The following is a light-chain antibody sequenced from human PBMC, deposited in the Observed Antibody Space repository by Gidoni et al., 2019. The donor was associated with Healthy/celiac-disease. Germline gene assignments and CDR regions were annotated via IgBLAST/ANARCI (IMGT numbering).Light chain of an antibody. CDR3: QQSYSTPRT. CDR2: AAS. Sequence: DIQLTQSPSSLSASVGDRVTITCRASQSISSYLNWYQQKPGKAPKLLIYAASSLQSGVPSRFSGSGSGTDFTLTISSRQPEDFATYDCQQSYSTPRTFXQXTKVEIK. J-gene: IGKJ1*01. V-gene: IGKV1-39*01. CDR1: QSISSY.